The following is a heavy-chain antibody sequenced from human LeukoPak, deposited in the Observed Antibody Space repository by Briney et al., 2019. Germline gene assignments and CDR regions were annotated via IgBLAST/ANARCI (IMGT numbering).Heavy chain of an antibody. D-gene: IGHD6-13*01. Sequence: ASVNVSCKASGYTFTSYGISWVRQAPGQGLEWMGWISAYNGNTNYAQKLQGRVTMTTDTSTSTAYMELRSLRSDDTAVYYCARDRYSSNLYYYYYGMDVWGQGTTVTVSS. CDR3: ARDRYSSNLYYYYYGMDV. J-gene: IGHJ6*02. V-gene: IGHV1-18*01. CDR2: ISAYNGNT. CDR1: GYTFTSYG.